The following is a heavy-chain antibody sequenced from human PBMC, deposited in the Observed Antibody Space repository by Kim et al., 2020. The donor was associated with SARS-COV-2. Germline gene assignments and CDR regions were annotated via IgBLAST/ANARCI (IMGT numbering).Heavy chain of an antibody. D-gene: IGHD2-15*01. J-gene: IGHJ6*01. CDR3: ARVWRVGVILTRYHYYAL. CDR1: GGSFSGYY. V-gene: IGHV4-34*01. CDR2: INHSGST. Sequence: SETLSLTCAVYGGSFSGYYWSWIRQPLGKGLEWIGEINHSGSTNYNPSLKSRVTISVDTSKNQFSLKLSSVTAADTVVYYWARVWRVGVILTRYHYYAL.